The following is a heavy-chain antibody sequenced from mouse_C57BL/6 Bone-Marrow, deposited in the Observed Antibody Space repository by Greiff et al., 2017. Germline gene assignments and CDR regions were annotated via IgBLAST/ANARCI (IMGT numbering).Heavy chain of an antibody. CDR2: IYPGGGYT. V-gene: IGHV1-63*01. Sequence: QVQLQQSGAELVRPGTSVKMSCKASGYTFTNYWIGWAKQRPGHGLEWIGDIYPGGGYTNYNAKFKGKATLTADKSSSTAYMQFSSLTSEDSAIYYCASYYREAMDYWGQGTSVTVSS. J-gene: IGHJ4*01. CDR3: ASYYREAMDY. CDR1: GYTFTNYW. D-gene: IGHD2-12*01.